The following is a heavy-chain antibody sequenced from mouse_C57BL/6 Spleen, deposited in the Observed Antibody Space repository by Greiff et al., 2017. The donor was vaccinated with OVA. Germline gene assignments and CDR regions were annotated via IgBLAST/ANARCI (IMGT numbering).Heavy chain of an antibody. CDR1: GYAFSSSW. CDR3: ARGGDGYLYY. Sequence: VQLQQSGPELVKPGASVKISCKASGYAFSSSWMNWVKQRPGKGLEWIGRIYPGDGDTNYNGKFKGKATLTADKSSSTAYMQLSSLTSEDSAVYFCARGGDGYLYYWGQGTTLTVSS. J-gene: IGHJ2*01. CDR2: IYPGDGDT. V-gene: IGHV1-82*01. D-gene: IGHD2-3*01.